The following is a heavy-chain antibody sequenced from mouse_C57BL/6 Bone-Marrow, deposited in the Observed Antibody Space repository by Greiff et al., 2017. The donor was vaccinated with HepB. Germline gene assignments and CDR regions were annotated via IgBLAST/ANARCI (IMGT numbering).Heavy chain of an antibody. D-gene: IGHD5-1*01. Sequence: VQLQQSGAELVRPGTSVKMSCKASGYTFTNYWIGWAKQRPGHGLEWIGDIYPGGGYTNYNEKFKGKATLTADKSSSTAYMQCSSLTSEDSAIYYCARLYRRGFDYWGQGTTLTVSS. J-gene: IGHJ2*01. CDR3: ARLYRRGFDY. CDR2: IYPGGGYT. CDR1: GYTFTNYW. V-gene: IGHV1-63*01.